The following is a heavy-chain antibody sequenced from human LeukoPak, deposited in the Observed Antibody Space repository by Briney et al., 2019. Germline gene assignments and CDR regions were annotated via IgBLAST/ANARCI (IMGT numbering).Heavy chain of an antibody. D-gene: IGHD3-22*01. CDR3: SKSLETSGYYGPDAFEI. CDR1: GFTFSSYW. CDR2: INTDGSST. Sequence: SGGSLRLSCAASGFTFSSYWMNWVRQAPGKGLVWVSRINTDGSSTSYADSVKGRFTISRDNAKNTLFLQMNGLRAEDTAVYFCSKSLETSGYYGPDAFEIWGQGTMVTVSS. V-gene: IGHV3-74*01. J-gene: IGHJ3*02.